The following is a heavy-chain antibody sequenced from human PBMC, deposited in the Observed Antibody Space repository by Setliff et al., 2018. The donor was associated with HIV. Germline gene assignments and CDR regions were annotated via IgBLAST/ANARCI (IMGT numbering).Heavy chain of an antibody. J-gene: IGHJ6*03. V-gene: IGHV1-69*02. CDR2: IIPILGVA. CDR3: VRGVQSPPHYSYYYMDV. D-gene: IGHD3-3*01. CDR1: RSTFNSHT. Sequence: SVKVSCKASRSTFNSHTINWVRQAPGQGLDWMGRIIPILGVANYAQRLQGKVTITADKSTSTAYMELTSLRFDDTAMYYCVRGVQSPPHYSYYYMDVWGEGTMVTVSS.